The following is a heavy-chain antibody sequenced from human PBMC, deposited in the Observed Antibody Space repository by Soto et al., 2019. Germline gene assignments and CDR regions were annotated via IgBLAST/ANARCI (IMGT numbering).Heavy chain of an antibody. V-gene: IGHV3-53*01. D-gene: IGHD3-22*01. CDR1: GFTVSSNY. J-gene: IGHJ4*02. CDR2: IYSGGST. Sequence: PGGSLRLSCAASGFTVSSNYMSWVRQAPGKGLEWVSVIYSGGSTYYADSVKGRFTISRDNSKNTLYLQMNSLRAEDTAVYYCARVQNYYDSSGTFDYWGQGTLVTVSS. CDR3: ARVQNYYDSSGTFDY.